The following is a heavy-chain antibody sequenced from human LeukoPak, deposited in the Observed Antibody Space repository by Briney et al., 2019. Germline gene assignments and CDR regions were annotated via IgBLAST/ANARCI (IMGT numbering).Heavy chain of an antibody. D-gene: IGHD1-1*01. Sequence: GGSLRLSCAASGFTISSYWMHWVRQAPGKGLVWVSRIHRDGSSTSYADSVKGRFTISRDNAKNTLYLQMNSLRVEDTAVYYCTRGPNDYFKWGQGTLVTVSS. CDR2: IHRDGSST. CDR1: GFTISSYW. CDR3: TRGPNDYFK. V-gene: IGHV3-74*01. J-gene: IGHJ4*02.